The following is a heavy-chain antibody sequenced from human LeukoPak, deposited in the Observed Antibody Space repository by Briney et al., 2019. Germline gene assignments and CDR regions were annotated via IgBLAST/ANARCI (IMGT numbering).Heavy chain of an antibody. J-gene: IGHJ4*02. D-gene: IGHD4-23*01. V-gene: IGHV3-30*01. CDR1: GFTFSSYA. CDR3: ARDRGGNPEYYFDY. Sequence: GGSLRLSCAASGFTFSSYAMHWVRQAPGKGLEWVAVISYDGSNKYYADSVKGRFTISRDNSKNTLYLQMNSLRAEDTAVYYCARDRGGNPEYYFDYWGQGTLVAVSS. CDR2: ISYDGSNK.